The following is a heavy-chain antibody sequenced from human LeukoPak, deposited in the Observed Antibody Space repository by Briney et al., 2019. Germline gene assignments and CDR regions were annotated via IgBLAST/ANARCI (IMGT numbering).Heavy chain of an antibody. D-gene: IGHD6-13*01. CDR2: FDPKDGET. J-gene: IGHJ5*02. V-gene: IGHV1-24*01. Sequence: ASVKVSFKVSGYTLTELSMHWVRQAPGKGLEWMGGFDPKDGETIYAQKFEGRVTMTENTSTDTAYMELRSLRSEDTAVYYCATGIYSSSWYPPNWFDPWGQGTLVTVSS. CDR1: GYTLTELS. CDR3: ATGIYSSSWYPPNWFDP.